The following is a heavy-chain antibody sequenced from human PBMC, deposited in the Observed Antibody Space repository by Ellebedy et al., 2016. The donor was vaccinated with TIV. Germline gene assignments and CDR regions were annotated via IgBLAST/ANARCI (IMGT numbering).Heavy chain of an antibody. V-gene: IGHV4-34*01. D-gene: IGHD2-2*01. Sequence: SETLSLTXAVYGGSFSGYYWSWIRQPPGKGLEWIGSIYHSGSTYYNPSLKSRVTISVAASKNRFSLKLSSVTAADTAVYYCARGTPLVVPAAAFDHWGQGTLVTVSS. CDR1: GGSFSGYY. CDR2: IYHSGST. J-gene: IGHJ4*02. CDR3: ARGTPLVVPAAAFDH.